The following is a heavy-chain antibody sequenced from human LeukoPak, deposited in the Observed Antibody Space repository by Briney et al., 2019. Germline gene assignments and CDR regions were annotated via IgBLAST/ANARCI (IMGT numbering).Heavy chain of an antibody. CDR2: IYSGGTT. CDR1: GFTVSSNY. V-gene: IGHV3-53*01. CDR3: TKGDIIMIPD. D-gene: IGHD3-22*01. Sequence: PGGSLRLSCAASGFTVSSNYMSWVRQAPGKGLEWVSVIYSGGTTYYADSVKGRFTISRDSSKNTLYLQMNSLRAEDTAVYYCTKGDIIMIPDWGQGTLVTVSS. J-gene: IGHJ4*02.